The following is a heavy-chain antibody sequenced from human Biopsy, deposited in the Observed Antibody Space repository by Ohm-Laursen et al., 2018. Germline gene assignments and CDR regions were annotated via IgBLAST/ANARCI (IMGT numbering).Heavy chain of an antibody. J-gene: IGHJ4*02. Sequence: SLRLSCAASGFTFSRYYLSWVRLAPGKGLEWVANINQDGSVKNYVDTVKGRFTISRDNAENSVYLQRSSLRSEDTAVYYCARSLWPEDYWGQGTLVTVSS. CDR2: INQDGSVK. D-gene: IGHD2-21*01. CDR1: GFTFSRYY. V-gene: IGHV3-7*01. CDR3: ARSLWPEDY.